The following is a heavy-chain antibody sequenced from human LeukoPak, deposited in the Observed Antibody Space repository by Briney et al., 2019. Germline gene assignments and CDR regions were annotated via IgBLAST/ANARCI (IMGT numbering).Heavy chain of an antibody. CDR1: GFTFSSYA. CDR3: ATPEAPDY. V-gene: IGHV3-30*15. J-gene: IGHJ4*02. CDR2: ISYDGSNK. Sequence: GGSLRLSCAASGFTFSSYAMHWVRQAPGKGLEWVAVISYDGSNKYYADSVKGRFTISRDNSKNTLYLQMSSLRAEDTAVYYCATPEAPDYWGQGTLVTVSS.